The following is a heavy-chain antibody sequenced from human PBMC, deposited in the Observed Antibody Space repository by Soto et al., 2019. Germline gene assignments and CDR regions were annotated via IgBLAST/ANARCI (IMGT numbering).Heavy chain of an antibody. V-gene: IGHV1-18*01. CDR1: GYTFTSYG. CDR3: AREAGPDSSGYYSDY. J-gene: IGHJ4*02. Sequence: ASVKVSCKASGYTFTSYGISWVRQAPGQGLEWMGWISAYNGNTNYAQKLQGRVTMTTDTATSTAYMELRSLRSDDTAVYYCAREAGPDSSGYYSDYWGQGTLVTVSS. CDR2: ISAYNGNT. D-gene: IGHD3-22*01.